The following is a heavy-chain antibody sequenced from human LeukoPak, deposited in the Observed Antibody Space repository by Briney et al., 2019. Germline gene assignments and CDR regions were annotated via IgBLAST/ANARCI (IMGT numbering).Heavy chain of an antibody. CDR1: GFTFSSYE. CDR2: ISSSGSTI. Sequence: GGSLRLSCAASGFTFSSYEMNWVRQAPGKGLEWVSYISSSGSTIYYADSVKGRFTISRDNAKNSLYLQMNSLRAEDTAVYCCASRIQRGYFDWLGDSNAFDIWGQGTMVTVSS. J-gene: IGHJ3*02. CDR3: ASRIQRGYFDWLGDSNAFDI. V-gene: IGHV3-48*03. D-gene: IGHD3-9*01.